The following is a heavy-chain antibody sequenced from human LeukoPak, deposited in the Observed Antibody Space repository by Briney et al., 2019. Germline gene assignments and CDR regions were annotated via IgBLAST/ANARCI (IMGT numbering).Heavy chain of an antibody. CDR2: ISSSSGII. V-gene: IGHV3-48*02. CDR3: ARVDYFES. Sequence: GGSPRLSCAGSGFTFTSYSMSWVRQAPGKGLEWHSYISSSSGIIYYADSVKGRFTISRDNAKNSLYLQMNSLTDEDTAVYYCARVDYFESWGQGTLVTVCS. J-gene: IGHJ4*02. CDR1: GFTFTSYS.